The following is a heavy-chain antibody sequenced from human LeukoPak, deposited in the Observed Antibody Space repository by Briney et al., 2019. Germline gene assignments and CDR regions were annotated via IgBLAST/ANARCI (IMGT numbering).Heavy chain of an antibody. J-gene: IGHJ6*03. V-gene: IGHV1-18*01. D-gene: IGHD6-13*01. Sequence: ASVKVSCKASGYTFTSYGISWVRQAPGQGLELMGWISAYNGNTNYAQKLQGRVTMTTDTSTGTAYMELRSLRSDDTAVYYCARDYSSSWWEDYYYYYMDVWGKGTTVTVSS. CDR1: GYTFTSYG. CDR3: ARDYSSSWWEDYYYYYMDV. CDR2: ISAYNGNT.